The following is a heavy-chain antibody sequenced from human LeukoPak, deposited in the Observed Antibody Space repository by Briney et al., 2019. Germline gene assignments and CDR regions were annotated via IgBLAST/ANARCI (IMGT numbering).Heavy chain of an antibody. J-gene: IGHJ5*02. CDR3: ARGDPFGTGVDL. Sequence: SETLSLICTVSGGSFSSHYWNWIRQAPGKSLEWIGNIHHTENTNSNPSLKSRLTISVDMSKNQFSLKMISVTIADTAVYYCARGDPFGTGVDLWGQGTLVVVSS. CDR2: IHHTENT. V-gene: IGHV4-59*11. D-gene: IGHD3/OR15-3a*01. CDR1: GGSFSSHY.